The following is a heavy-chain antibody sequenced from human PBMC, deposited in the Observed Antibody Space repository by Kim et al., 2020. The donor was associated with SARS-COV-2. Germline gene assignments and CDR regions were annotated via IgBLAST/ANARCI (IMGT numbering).Heavy chain of an antibody. CDR2: VNPSDGGT. V-gene: IGHV1-46*01. D-gene: IGHD1-26*01. CDR3: VGEDKSGKIVAVSTAFDY. CDR1: GYTFITFL. Sequence: ASVKVSCKASGYTFITFLIHWVRQAPGHGFEWMGAVNPSDGGTTYAQEFQDRLTMTTDTSTSTGYMELSSLRSEDTAVYYCVGEDKSGKIVAVSTAFDYWGQGTLVTVSS. J-gene: IGHJ4*02.